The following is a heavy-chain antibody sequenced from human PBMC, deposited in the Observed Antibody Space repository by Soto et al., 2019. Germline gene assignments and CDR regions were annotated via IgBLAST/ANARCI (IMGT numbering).Heavy chain of an antibody. Sequence: GASVKVSCKASGYTFTSYAMHWVRQAPGQRLEWMGWINAGNGNTKYSQKFQGRVTITRDTSASTAYMELSSLRSEDTAVYYCARFRYSYGYYYYGTDVWGQGTTVTVSS. D-gene: IGHD5-18*01. CDR1: GYTFTSYA. CDR3: ARFRYSYGYYYYGTDV. V-gene: IGHV1-3*01. CDR2: INAGNGNT. J-gene: IGHJ6*02.